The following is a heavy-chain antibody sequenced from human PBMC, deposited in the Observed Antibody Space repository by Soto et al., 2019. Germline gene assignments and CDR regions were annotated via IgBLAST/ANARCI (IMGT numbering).Heavy chain of an antibody. CDR2: ISWNSGSI. CDR1: GFTFDDYA. J-gene: IGHJ4*02. D-gene: IGHD2-2*01. V-gene: IGHV3-9*01. CDR3: AKDIMGYCSSTSCYEDRVY. Sequence: DVQLVESGGGLVQPGRSLRLSCAASGFTFDDYAMHWVRQAPGKGLEWVSGISWNSGSIGYADSVKGRLTISRDTAKNSLYLQMNSLRAEDTAVYYCAKDIMGYCSSTSCYEDRVYGGQGTLVTVSS.